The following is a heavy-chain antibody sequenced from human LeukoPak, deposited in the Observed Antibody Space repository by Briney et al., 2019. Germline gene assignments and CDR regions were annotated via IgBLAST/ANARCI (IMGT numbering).Heavy chain of an antibody. V-gene: IGHV3-7*04. J-gene: IGHJ4*02. D-gene: IGHD3-10*01. CDR3: VRDGSGSDFSLDY. CDR1: GFNFDNYY. CDR2: IRHDGSDV. Sequence: GGSLRLSCVGSGFNFDNYYMSWVCQAPGKGLEWVADIRHDGSDVYNVDSVRGRFTISRDNAKNSVFLQMNSLKDEDTAVYYCVRDGSGSDFSLDYWGQGTLVTVSS.